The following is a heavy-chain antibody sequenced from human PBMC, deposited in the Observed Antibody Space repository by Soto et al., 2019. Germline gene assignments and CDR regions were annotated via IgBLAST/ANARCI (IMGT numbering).Heavy chain of an antibody. Sequence: SVKVSCKASGGTFSSYAISWVRQAPGQGLEWMGGIIPIFGTANYAQKFQGRVTITADESTSTAYMELSSLRSEDTAVYYCAREGKKGYNGIPIAGFDYWGQGTLVTVSS. CDR3: AREGKKGYNGIPIAGFDY. CDR2: IIPIFGTA. V-gene: IGHV1-69*13. J-gene: IGHJ4*01. CDR1: GGTFSSYA. D-gene: IGHD2-8*01.